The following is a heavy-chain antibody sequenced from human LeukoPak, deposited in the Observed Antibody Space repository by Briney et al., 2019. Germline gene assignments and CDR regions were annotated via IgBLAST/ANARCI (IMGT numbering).Heavy chain of an antibody. CDR1: GFTFNDYF. CDR2: IGRDGTAI. CDR3: ARLWGGLTMSRFLDS. D-gene: IGHD3-16*01. J-gene: IGHJ1*01. Sequence: DGSLRLSCVASGFTFNDYFMGWIRQAPGKGLEWVSYIGRDGTAIYYADSAKGRFTISRDNTEKSLYLHMNSLRADDSAVYFCARLWGGLTMSRFLDSWGQGTPVTVSS. V-gene: IGHV3-11*01.